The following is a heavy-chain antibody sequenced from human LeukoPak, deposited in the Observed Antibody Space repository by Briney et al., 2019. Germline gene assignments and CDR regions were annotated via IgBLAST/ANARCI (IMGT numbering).Heavy chain of an antibody. CDR2: IYYSGST. CDR3: ARDTPTYFDY. CDR1: GGSVSSGSYY. Sequence: SETLSLTCTVSGGSVSSGSYYWSWIRQPPGKGLEWIGYIYYSGSTNYHPSLKSRVTISVDTSRTQFSLKLSSVTAADTAVYYCARDTPTYFDYWGQGTLVTVSS. J-gene: IGHJ4*02. V-gene: IGHV4-61*01. D-gene: IGHD1-26*01.